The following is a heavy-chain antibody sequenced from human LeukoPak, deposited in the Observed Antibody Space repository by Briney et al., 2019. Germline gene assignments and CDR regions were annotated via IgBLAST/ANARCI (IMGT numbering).Heavy chain of an antibody. CDR1: GFTFSSYG. D-gene: IGHD2-21*01. Sequence: PGGSLRLSCAASGFTFSSYGMHWVRQAPGKGLEGVAFIRYDGSNKYYADSVKGRFTISRDNSKNTLYLQMNSLRAEDTAVYYCAKGKGNCGGDCRAKDYYYYYMDVGGKGTTVTVS. V-gene: IGHV3-30*02. CDR3: AKGKGNCGGDCRAKDYYYYYMDV. CDR2: IRYDGSNK. J-gene: IGHJ6*03.